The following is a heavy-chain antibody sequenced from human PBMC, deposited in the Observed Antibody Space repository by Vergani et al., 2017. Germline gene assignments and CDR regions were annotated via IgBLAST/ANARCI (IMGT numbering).Heavy chain of an antibody. D-gene: IGHD4-11*01. J-gene: IGHJ6*03. CDR1: GGSFTSYH. V-gene: IGHV4-34*01. CDR2: IDHTGRP. Sequence: QVQLQQWGGGLLKPSETLSLTCVVNGGSFTSYHWTWIRQSPGEGLEWVGDIDHTGRPDYNPSLNSRLTMSVEKSRNQFSLTLNSVTATDTAIYFCARVNTETNGHLYYYYYMDVWGQGTAVTVS. CDR3: ARVNTETNGHLYYYYYMDV.